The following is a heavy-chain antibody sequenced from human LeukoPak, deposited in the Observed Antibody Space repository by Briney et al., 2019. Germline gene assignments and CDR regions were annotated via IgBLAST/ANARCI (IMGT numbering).Heavy chain of an antibody. CDR3: ALNGNYYDSSGYFYYFDY. CDR1: GYSFTSYW. J-gene: IGHJ4*02. V-gene: IGHV5-51*01. D-gene: IGHD3-22*01. Sequence: GESLKISCKGSGYSFTSYWIGWVRQMPGKGLEWMGIIYPGDSDTRYSPSFQGQVTISADKCISTAYLQWSSLKASDTAMYYCALNGNYYDSSGYFYYFDYWGQGTLVTVSS. CDR2: IYPGDSDT.